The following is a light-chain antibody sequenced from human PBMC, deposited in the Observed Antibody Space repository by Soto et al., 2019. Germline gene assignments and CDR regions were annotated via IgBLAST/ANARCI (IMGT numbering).Light chain of an antibody. CDR2: GAS. CDR3: QHYGASPIYT. V-gene: IGKV3-20*01. J-gene: IGKJ2*01. Sequence: EIVLTQSPGTLSLSPGERATLSCRASQSVSSTYLAWYQQKPGQPPRLLIFGASNSAAGTPDRFSGSGSGTDFTLTISRLEPEDFAVDYCQHYGASPIYTFGQGTKLEIK. CDR1: QSVSSTY.